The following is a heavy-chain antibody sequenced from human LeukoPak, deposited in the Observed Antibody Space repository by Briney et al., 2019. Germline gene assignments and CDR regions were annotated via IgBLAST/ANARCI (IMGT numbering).Heavy chain of an antibody. D-gene: IGHD6-19*01. CDR2: ISGSGGST. Sequence: HAGGSLRLSCAASGFTFSSYAMSWVRQAPGKGLEWVSAISGSGGSTYYADSVKGRFTISRDNSKNTLYLQMNGLRAEDTAVYFCDTSAARIIPVAGRGQGTLVTVSS. CDR3: DTSAARIIPVAG. J-gene: IGHJ4*02. V-gene: IGHV3-23*01. CDR1: GFTFSSYA.